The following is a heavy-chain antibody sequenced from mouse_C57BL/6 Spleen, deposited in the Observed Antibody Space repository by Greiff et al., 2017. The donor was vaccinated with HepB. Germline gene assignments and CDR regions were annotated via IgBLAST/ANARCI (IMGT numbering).Heavy chain of an antibody. CDR3: AGYDYDASWFAY. CDR2: IDPYSGDT. Sequence: QVQLQQPGAELVKPGASVKLSCKASGYTFTSYWMHWVKQRPGRGLEWIGRIDPYSGDTKYNEKFKSKTTLTVDKPSSTAYMQLSSLTSEDSAVYYCAGYDYDASWFAYWGQGTLVTVSA. D-gene: IGHD2-4*01. CDR1: GYTFTSYW. J-gene: IGHJ3*01. V-gene: IGHV1-72*01.